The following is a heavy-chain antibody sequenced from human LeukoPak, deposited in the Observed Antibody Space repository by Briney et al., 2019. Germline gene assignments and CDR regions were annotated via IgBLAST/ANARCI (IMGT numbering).Heavy chain of an antibody. V-gene: IGHV1-18*01. CDR2: ISAYNGNT. J-gene: IGHJ4*02. D-gene: IGHD3-16*02. CDR1: GYTFTSYG. CDR3: ARPMDYVWGSYRYTSDY. Sequence: VSVKVSCKASGYTFTSYGISWVRQAPGQGLEWMGWISAYNGNTNYAQKLQGRVTMTTDTSTSTAYMELRSLRSDDTAVYYCARPMDYVWGSYRYTSDYWGQGTLVTVSS.